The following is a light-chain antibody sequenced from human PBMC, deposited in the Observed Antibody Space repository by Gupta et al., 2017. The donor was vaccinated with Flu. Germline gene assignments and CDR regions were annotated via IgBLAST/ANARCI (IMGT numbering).Light chain of an antibody. Sequence: VLTHSPATLSLSPGERATLSCRASQSVSSYLAWYQQKPGQAPRLLIYYAATRATGVPARFCGGGGGRTVFLPIISREQQDFSVYYCQHLSNCSPGTFGQGTQVEIK. V-gene: IGKV3-11*02. CDR2: YAA. CDR3: QHLSNCSPGT. J-gene: IGKJ1*01. CDR1: QSVSSY.